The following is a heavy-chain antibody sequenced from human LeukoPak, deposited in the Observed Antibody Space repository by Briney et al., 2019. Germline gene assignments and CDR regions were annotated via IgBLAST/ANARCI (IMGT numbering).Heavy chain of an antibody. Sequence: APVKVSCKASGYTFTSYGISWVRQAPGQGLEWMGWISAYNGNTNYAQKLQGRVTMTTDTSTSTAYMELRSLRSDDTAVYYCARDYPLPQAYGDYGYYYYGMDVWGQGTTVTVSS. V-gene: IGHV1-18*01. CDR3: ARDYPLPQAYGDYGYYYYGMDV. CDR2: ISAYNGNT. CDR1: GYTFTSYG. D-gene: IGHD4-17*01. J-gene: IGHJ6*02.